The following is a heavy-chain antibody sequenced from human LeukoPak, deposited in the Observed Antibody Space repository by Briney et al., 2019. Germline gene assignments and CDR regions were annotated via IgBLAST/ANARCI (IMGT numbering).Heavy chain of an antibody. CDR1: GFTVNTNY. Sequence: GSLRLSCAASGFTVNTNYMSWVRQAPGKGLEWVSIIYSGGSTYYVDSVKGRFTISRDNSKNTLYLQMNSLRAEDTAVYYCATRSLPGYYYGMDVWGQGTTVTVSS. CDR2: IYSGGST. D-gene: IGHD2-15*01. J-gene: IGHJ6*02. CDR3: ATRSLPGYYYGMDV. V-gene: IGHV3-53*01.